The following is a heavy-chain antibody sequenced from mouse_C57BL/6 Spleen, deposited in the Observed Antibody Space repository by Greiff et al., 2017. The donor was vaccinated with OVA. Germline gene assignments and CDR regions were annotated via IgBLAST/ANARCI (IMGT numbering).Heavy chain of an antibody. CDR3: AKYDYDGDWYFDV. CDR1: GYTFTDHT. V-gene: IGHV1-78*01. J-gene: IGHJ1*03. CDR2: IYPRDGST. D-gene: IGHD2-4*01. Sequence: QVQLQQSDAELVKPGASVKISCKVSGYTFTDHTIHLMKQRPEQGLEWIGYIYPRDGSTKYNEKFKGKATLTADKSSSTAYMQLNSLTSEDSAVYFCAKYDYDGDWYFDVWGTGTTVTVSS.